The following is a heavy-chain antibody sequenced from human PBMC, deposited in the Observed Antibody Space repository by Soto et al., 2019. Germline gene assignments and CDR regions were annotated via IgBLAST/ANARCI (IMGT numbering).Heavy chain of an antibody. CDR1: GGSISSGGYY. D-gene: IGHD4-17*01. CDR2: IYYSGST. Sequence: QVQLQESGPGLVKPSQTLSLTCTVSGGSISSGGYYWSWIRQHPGKGLEWIGYIYYSGSTYYNPSLKSRVTISVDTSKNQFSLKLSSVTAADTAVYYCARTMRELVTTDPNHAFDIWGQGTMVTVSS. J-gene: IGHJ3*02. CDR3: ARTMRELVTTDPNHAFDI. V-gene: IGHV4-31*03.